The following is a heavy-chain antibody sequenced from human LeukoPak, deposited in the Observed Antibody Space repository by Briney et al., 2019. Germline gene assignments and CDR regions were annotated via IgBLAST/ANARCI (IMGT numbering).Heavy chain of an antibody. CDR2: INHSGST. CDR3: ANFWSSIAAAGLPRIGYFQH. D-gene: IGHD6-13*01. V-gene: IGHV4-34*01. Sequence: SETLSLTCAVYGGSFSGYYWSWIRQPPGKVLEWIGEINHSGSTNYNPSLKSRVTISVDTSKNQFSLKLSSVTAADTAVYYCANFWSSIAAAGLPRIGYFQHWGQGTLVTV. CDR1: GGSFSGYY. J-gene: IGHJ1*01.